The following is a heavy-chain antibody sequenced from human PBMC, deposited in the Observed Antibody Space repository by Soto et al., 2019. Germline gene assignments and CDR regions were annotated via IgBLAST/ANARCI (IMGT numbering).Heavy chain of an antibody. D-gene: IGHD5-18*01. CDR1: GGSVSSCSYY. CDR2: IYYSGST. V-gene: IGHV4-61*01. Sequence: SETLSLTCTVSGGSVSSCSYYWSWIRQPPGKGLEWIGYIYYSGSTNYNPSLKSRVTISVDTSKNQFSLKLSSVTAADTAVYYCARHPQIQLLFSFESNWFDPWGQGTLVTVS. J-gene: IGHJ5*02. CDR3: ARHPQIQLLFSFESNWFDP.